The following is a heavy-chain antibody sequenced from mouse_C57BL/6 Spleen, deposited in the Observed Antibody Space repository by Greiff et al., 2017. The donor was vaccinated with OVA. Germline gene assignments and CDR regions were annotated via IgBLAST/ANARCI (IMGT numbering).Heavy chain of an antibody. Sequence: QVQLQQPGAELVKPGASVKLSCKASGYTFTSYWMHWVKQRPGQGLEWIGMIHPNSGSTNYNEKFKSKATLTVDKSSSTAYMQLSSLTSEDSAVDYCARGGLGGRYFDVWGTGTTVTVSS. CDR1: GYTFTSYW. CDR2: IHPNSGST. D-gene: IGHD4-1*01. CDR3: ARGGLGGRYFDV. V-gene: IGHV1-64*01. J-gene: IGHJ1*03.